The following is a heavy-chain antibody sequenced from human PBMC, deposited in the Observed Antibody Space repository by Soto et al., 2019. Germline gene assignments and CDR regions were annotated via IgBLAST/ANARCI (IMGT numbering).Heavy chain of an antibody. D-gene: IGHD5-12*01. J-gene: IGHJ3*02. V-gene: IGHV1-69*02. CDR3: ARWLQSASAFDI. Sequence: QVQLVQSGAEVKKPGSSVKVSCKASGGTFSSYTISWVRQAPGQGLEWMGRIIPILGIANYAQKFQGRVTITEDKSTSTAYMELSSLRSEDTAVYYCARWLQSASAFDIWGQGTMVTVSS. CDR2: IIPILGIA. CDR1: GGTFSSYT.